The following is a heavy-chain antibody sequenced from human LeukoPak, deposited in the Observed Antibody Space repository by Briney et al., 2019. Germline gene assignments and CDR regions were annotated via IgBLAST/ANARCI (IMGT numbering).Heavy chain of an antibody. CDR3: ARDRGGANFSY. Sequence: GGSLRLSCAASGFTVSSNYMSWVRQAPGKGLEWVSVIYSGGSTYYADSVKGRFTISRDNSKNTLYLQMNSLRAEDTAVYYCARDRGGANFSYWGQGTLVTVSS. CDR1: GFTVSSNY. V-gene: IGHV3-53*01. D-gene: IGHD1-26*01. J-gene: IGHJ4*02. CDR2: IYSGGST.